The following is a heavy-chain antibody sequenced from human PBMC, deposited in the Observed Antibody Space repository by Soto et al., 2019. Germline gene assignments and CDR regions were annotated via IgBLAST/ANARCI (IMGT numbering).Heavy chain of an antibody. J-gene: IGHJ4*02. CDR1: GDAFTRYY. Sequence: ALAKVSFKASGDAFTRYYMHWVRQTPGQGLEWMGIINPSGGSTSYAQKFQGRVTMTRDTSTSTVYMELSSLRSEDTAVYYCARGGYYDSSGNYDYWGQGTLVTVSS. CDR2: INPSGGST. D-gene: IGHD3-22*01. CDR3: ARGGYYDSSGNYDY. V-gene: IGHV1-46*01.